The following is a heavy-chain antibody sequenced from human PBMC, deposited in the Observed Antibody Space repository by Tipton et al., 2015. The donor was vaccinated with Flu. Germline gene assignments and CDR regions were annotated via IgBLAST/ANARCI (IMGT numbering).Heavy chain of an antibody. CDR2: IHRGGSA. CDR1: GDSISNTYY. Sequence: TLSLTCTVSGDSISNTYYWGWIRQPLGKGLEWIGNIHRGGSALYNPSLSSRVTISEDTSKNQFSLKLTSVTATDTAVYYCARRDFSNYVSDPKSWFDAWGQGALVTVSS. V-gene: IGHV4-38-2*02. D-gene: IGHD4-11*01. J-gene: IGHJ5*02. CDR3: ARRDFSNYVSDPKSWFDA.